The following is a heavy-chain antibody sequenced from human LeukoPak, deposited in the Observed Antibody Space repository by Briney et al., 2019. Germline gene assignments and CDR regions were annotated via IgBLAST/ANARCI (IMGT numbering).Heavy chain of an antibody. V-gene: IGHV5-51*01. Sequence: GESLKISCKGYGYSFSDYGIGWVRQMPGKGLEWIGIIFPGDSDTKYSPSFQGQVTISVDKSLSTAYLQWTSLRASDTDIYYCARHGLGGCSGGRCFTSFHYYGMDVWGQGTTVTVSS. CDR2: IFPGDSDT. CDR3: ARHGLGGCSGGRCFTSFHYYGMDV. J-gene: IGHJ6*02. CDR1: GYSFSDYG. D-gene: IGHD2-15*01.